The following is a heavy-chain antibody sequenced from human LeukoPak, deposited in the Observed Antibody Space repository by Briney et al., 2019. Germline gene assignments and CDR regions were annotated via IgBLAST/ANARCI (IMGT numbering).Heavy chain of an antibody. Sequence: ASVKVSCKASGYTFTSYGISWVRQAPGQGLEWMGWISAYNGNTNYAQKLQDRVTMTTDTSTSTAYMELRSLRSDDTAVYYCARDRLGRIRGYSGYDSGYWGQGTLVTVSS. D-gene: IGHD5-12*01. CDR1: GYTFTSYG. V-gene: IGHV1-18*04. CDR2: ISAYNGNT. J-gene: IGHJ4*02. CDR3: ARDRLGRIRGYSGYDSGY.